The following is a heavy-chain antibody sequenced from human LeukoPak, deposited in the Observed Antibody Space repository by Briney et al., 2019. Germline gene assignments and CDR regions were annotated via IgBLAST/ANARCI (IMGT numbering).Heavy chain of an antibody. D-gene: IGHD6-13*01. Sequence: GGSLRLSCVASGFTFSSYAMHWVRQAPGKGLEWVAVISYDGSNKYYADSVKGRFTISRDNSKNTLYLQMNSLRAEDTAVYYCAKLIRAAAAWGAFDIWGQGTMVTVSS. J-gene: IGHJ3*02. CDR3: AKLIRAAAAWGAFDI. CDR2: ISYDGSNK. CDR1: GFTFSSYA. V-gene: IGHV3-30*18.